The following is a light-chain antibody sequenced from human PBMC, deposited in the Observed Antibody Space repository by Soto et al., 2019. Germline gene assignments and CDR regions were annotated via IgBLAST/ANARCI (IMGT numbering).Light chain of an antibody. CDR1: QSITNN. CDR2: GAS. Sequence: EIVMTQSPASLSVSPGGRATLSCRASQSITNNLAWYHQKPGQAPRLLIYGASARATGIPARFSGSGSETEFTLTISSLQSEDSAVYYCQHYNNWPPWAFGQGTKVEIK. CDR3: QHYNNWPPWA. V-gene: IGKV3-15*01. J-gene: IGKJ1*01.